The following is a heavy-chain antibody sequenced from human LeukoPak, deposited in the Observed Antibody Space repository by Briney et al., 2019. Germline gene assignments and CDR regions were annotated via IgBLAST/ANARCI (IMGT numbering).Heavy chain of an antibody. D-gene: IGHD4-17*01. J-gene: IGHJ4*02. CDR1: GFTFSSYS. Sequence: PGGSLRLSCAASGFTFSSYSMNWVRQAPGKGLEWVSSISSSSSYIYYADSVKGRFTISRDNAKNSLYLQMNSLRAEDTAVYYCARDGDYGTPFDYWGQGTLVTVSS. V-gene: IGHV3-21*01. CDR3: ARDGDYGTPFDY. CDR2: ISSSSSYI.